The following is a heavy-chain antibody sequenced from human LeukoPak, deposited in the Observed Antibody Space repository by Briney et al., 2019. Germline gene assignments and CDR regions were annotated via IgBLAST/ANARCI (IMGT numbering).Heavy chain of an antibody. CDR2: IYYSGST. V-gene: IGHV4-39*07. CDR3: TRSRATDYGDYEGHFQL. CDR1: GGSISSSSYY. Sequence: SETLSLTWTVSGGSISSSSYYWGWIRQPPGKGLEWIGSIYYSGSTYYNPSLKSRVTISVDTSKNQFSLKLSSVTAADTAVYYCTRSRATDYGDYEGHFQLWGQGTLVTVSS. D-gene: IGHD4-17*01. J-gene: IGHJ1*01.